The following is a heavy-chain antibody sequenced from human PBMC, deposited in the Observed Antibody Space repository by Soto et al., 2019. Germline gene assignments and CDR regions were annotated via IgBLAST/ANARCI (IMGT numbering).Heavy chain of an antibody. CDR3: AKKNGYSFPYYFDY. D-gene: IGHD6-13*01. Sequence: GGSLRLSCAASGFTFSSYAMSWVRQAPGKGLEWVSAISGSGCSTYYADSVKGRFTISRANSKNTLYLQMNSLGAEDTAVYYCAKKNGYSFPYYFDYWGHGTLVTVSS. J-gene: IGHJ4*01. CDR1: GFTFSSYA. V-gene: IGHV3-23*01. CDR2: ISGSGCST.